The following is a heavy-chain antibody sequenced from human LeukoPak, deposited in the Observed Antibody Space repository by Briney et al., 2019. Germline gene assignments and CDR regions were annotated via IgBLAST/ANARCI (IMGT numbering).Heavy chain of an antibody. D-gene: IGHD5-12*01. CDR2: ISGSGGST. Sequence: GGSLRLSCAASGFTFSSYAMSWVRQAPGKGLEWVSAISGSGGSTYYADSVKGRFTISRDNSKNTLYLQMNSLRSEDTAVYYCARVNLGYSGYDDYWGQGTLVTVSS. CDR1: GFTFSSYA. J-gene: IGHJ4*02. CDR3: ARVNLGYSGYDDY. V-gene: IGHV3-23*01.